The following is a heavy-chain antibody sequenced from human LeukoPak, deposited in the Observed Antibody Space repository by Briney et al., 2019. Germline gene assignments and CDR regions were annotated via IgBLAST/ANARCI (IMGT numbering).Heavy chain of an antibody. Sequence: ASVKVSCKASGYTFTGYYMHWVRQAPGQGLEWMGWINPNSGGTNYAQKFQGRVTLTRDTSISTAYMEMSRLRSDDTAVYYCARGTMTTVTNFDYWGQGTLVTVSS. V-gene: IGHV1-2*02. CDR1: GYTFTGYY. J-gene: IGHJ4*02. CDR3: ARGTMTTVTNFDY. D-gene: IGHD4-17*01. CDR2: INPNSGGT.